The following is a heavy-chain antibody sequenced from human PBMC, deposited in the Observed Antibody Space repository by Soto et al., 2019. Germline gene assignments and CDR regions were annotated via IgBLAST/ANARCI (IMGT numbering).Heavy chain of an antibody. CDR1: GFTFSSYG. CDR3: AKDLVSYGDHEAPLEPMDV. V-gene: IGHV3-30*18. Sequence: QVQLVESGGGVVQPGRSLRLSCAVSGFTFSSYGMHWVRQAPDKGLEWVAVISYDGSNKYYADSVKGRFTISRDNSKNTLYLQMNRLRTEHTGVYSCAKDLVSYGDHEAPLEPMDVWGQGTTVTVS. J-gene: IGHJ6*02. D-gene: IGHD4-17*01. CDR2: ISYDGSNK.